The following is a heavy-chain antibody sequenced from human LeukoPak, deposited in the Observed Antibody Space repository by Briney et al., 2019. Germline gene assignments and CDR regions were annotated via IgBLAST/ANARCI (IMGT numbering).Heavy chain of an antibody. CDR2: ISGSGGST. CDR3: AKDLRLYYYFDY. V-gene: IGHV3-23*01. CDR1: GFTFSSYA. J-gene: IGHJ4*02. Sequence: GGSLRLSCAASGFTFSSYAMSWVRQAPGKGLGWVSAISGSGGSTYYADSVKGRFTISRDNSKNTLYLQMNSLRAEDTAVYYCAKDLRLYYYFDYWGQGTLVTVSS. D-gene: IGHD2-8*01.